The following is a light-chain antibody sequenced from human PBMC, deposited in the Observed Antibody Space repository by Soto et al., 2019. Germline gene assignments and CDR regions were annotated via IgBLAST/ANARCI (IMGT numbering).Light chain of an antibody. Sequence: AVLLTQSPSSFSASTGDRATITCRASQDIHNYLAWYQQVPGKAPKLLLYAASILQTGIPSRFSGSGSGTDFTLTIGGLQSEDCETYFCQRYYNYPWTFGQGTTVE. CDR3: QRYYNYPWT. CDR2: AAS. J-gene: IGKJ1*01. CDR1: QDIHNY. V-gene: IGKV1-8*01.